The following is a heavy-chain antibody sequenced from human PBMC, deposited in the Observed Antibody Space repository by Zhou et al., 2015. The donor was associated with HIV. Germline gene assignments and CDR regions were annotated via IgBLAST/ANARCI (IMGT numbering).Heavy chain of an antibody. CDR1: GGTFSNYA. J-gene: IGHJ5*02. D-gene: IGHD2-2*01. CDR2: IIPMFGTA. V-gene: IGHV1-69*01. Sequence: QVQLVQSGAEVKKPGSSVKVSCKASGGTFSNYAISWVRQAPGQGLEWMGGIIPMFGTANYAQKFQGRVTITADESTYTAYMELRSLRSEDTAVYYCARQYQLLPNNWFDPWGQGTLVTVSS. CDR3: ARQYQLLPNNWFDP.